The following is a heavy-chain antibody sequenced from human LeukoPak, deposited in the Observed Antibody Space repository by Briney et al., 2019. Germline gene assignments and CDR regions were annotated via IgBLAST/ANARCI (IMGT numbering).Heavy chain of an antibody. CDR3: ARPDDSESFYRANHY. V-gene: IGHV3-48*03. J-gene: IGHJ4*02. CDR2: ISSSGSTI. Sequence: QPGGSLRLSCAASGFTFSSYEMNWVRQAPGKGLEWVSYISSSGSTIYYADSVKGRFTISRDNAKNSLYLQMNSLRAEDTAVYYCARPDDSESFYRANHYWGRGTLVTVS. D-gene: IGHD3-10*01. CDR1: GFTFSSYE.